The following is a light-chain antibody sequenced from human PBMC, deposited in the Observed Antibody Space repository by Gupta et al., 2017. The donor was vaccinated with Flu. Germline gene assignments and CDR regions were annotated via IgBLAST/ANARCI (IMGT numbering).Light chain of an antibody. CDR1: QSISSY. CDR3: QQSYSSPLT. CDR2: AAS. V-gene: IGKV1-39*01. Sequence: GDRVTITCRASQSISSYLNWYQEKPGKAPKLLIYAASSLQSGVPSRFSGSGSGTDFTLTISSLQPEDFATYYCQQSYSSPLTFGGGTKVEIK. J-gene: IGKJ4*01.